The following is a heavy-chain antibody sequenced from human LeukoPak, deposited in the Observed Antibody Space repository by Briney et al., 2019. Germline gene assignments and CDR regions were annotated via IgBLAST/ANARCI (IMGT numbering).Heavy chain of an antibody. D-gene: IGHD2-2*01. CDR2: ISSSSSYI. CDR1: GFTFSSYS. V-gene: IGHV3-21*01. J-gene: IGHJ4*02. CDR3: AKDLLCSSTSCYGSGYFDS. Sequence: GGSLRLSCAASGFTFSSYSMNWVRQAPGKGLEWVSSISSSSSYIYYADSVKGRFTISRDNAKNSLYLQMNSLRAEDTAVYYCAKDLLCSSTSCYGSGYFDSWGQGTLVTVSS.